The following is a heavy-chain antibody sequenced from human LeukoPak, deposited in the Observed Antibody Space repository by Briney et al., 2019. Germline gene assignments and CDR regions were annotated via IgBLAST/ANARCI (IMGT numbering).Heavy chain of an antibody. CDR1: GYTFTSYY. CDR2: INPTGGST. V-gene: IGHV1-46*01. J-gene: IGHJ5*02. D-gene: IGHD1-26*01. Sequence: ASVKVSCKASGYTFTSYYMHWVGQAPGQGLEWMGLINPTGGSTGYAQKFQGRVTMTRDMSTSTDYMELSSLRSEDTAIYYCARDNSVGDNAWWFDPWGQGTLVTVSS. CDR3: ARDNSVGDNAWWFDP.